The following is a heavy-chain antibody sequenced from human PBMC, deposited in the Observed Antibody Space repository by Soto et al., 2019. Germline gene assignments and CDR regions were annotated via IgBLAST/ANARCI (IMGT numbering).Heavy chain of an antibody. D-gene: IGHD4-17*01. CDR2: MNPKSGHT. CDR1: GYTFSSYD. Sequence: QVQLVQSGAEVKKPGASVKVSCKASGYTFSSYDINWVRQATGQGLEWMGWMNPKSGHTGSAQKFQGRVNMTRDTSISTAYMELSSLRSEDTAIYYCARTDGDLDVWGQGTTVTVSS. V-gene: IGHV1-8*01. CDR3: ARTDGDLDV. J-gene: IGHJ6*02.